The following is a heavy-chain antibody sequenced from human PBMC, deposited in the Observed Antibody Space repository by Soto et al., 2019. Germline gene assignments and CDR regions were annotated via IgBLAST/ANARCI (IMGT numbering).Heavy chain of an antibody. D-gene: IGHD3-10*01. Sequence: EMQLVESGGGLVQPGGSLRLSCVDSGFTFSTSWLTWVRQAPGKGLEWVANIKEDGSANNYVDSVKGRFTISRDNAKNSLFLQMNSLRDEDTAVYYCARDRAYNRFDFWGQGTPVTVSS. V-gene: IGHV3-7*01. CDR1: GFTFSTSW. J-gene: IGHJ5*01. CDR2: IKEDGSAN. CDR3: ARDRAYNRFDF.